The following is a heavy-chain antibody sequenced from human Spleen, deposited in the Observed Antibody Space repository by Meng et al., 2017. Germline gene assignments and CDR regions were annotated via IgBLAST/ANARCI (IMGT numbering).Heavy chain of an antibody. V-gene: IGHV3-23*01. Sequence: GESLKISCEASGFTFSSYDISWVRQSPGKGMEWVSASGGESGNKYYADSVKGRFTVSRDNSKNTVYLQMNSLTPEDTAVYYCARAVGATLLYYWGQGTLVTVSS. D-gene: IGHD1-26*01. CDR3: ARAVGATLLYY. J-gene: IGHJ4*02. CDR1: GFTFSSYD. CDR2: SGGESGNK.